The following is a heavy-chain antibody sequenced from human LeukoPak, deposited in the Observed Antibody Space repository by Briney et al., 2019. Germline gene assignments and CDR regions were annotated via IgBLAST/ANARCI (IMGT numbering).Heavy chain of an antibody. V-gene: IGHV3-53*01. D-gene: IGHD1-26*01. CDR1: GFTFSNYG. Sequence: GGSLRLSCAASGFTFSNYGMHWVRQAPGKGLEWVSVIYSGGTTYYADSVKGRFTISRDNSKNTLYLQMNSLRAEDTAVYYCARGAVNSAFLDYWGQGTLVTVSS. J-gene: IGHJ4*02. CDR2: IYSGGTT. CDR3: ARGAVNSAFLDY.